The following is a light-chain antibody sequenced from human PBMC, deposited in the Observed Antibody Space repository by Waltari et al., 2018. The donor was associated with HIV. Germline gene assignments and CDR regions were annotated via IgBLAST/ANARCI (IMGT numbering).Light chain of an antibody. J-gene: IGKJ1*01. CDR3: QQYGDSPRT. V-gene: IGKV3-20*01. Sequence: TQSPGTLSLSPGERATLSCRASQSVNNNYLAWYQQKPGQAPWLLIYGASYRATGIPDRFTASGSGTDFTLTISRLEPEDSAVYYCQQYGDSPRTFGQGTKVEIK. CDR1: QSVNNNY. CDR2: GAS.